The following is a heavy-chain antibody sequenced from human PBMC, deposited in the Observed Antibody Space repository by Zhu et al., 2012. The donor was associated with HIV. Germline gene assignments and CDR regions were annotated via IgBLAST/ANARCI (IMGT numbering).Heavy chain of an antibody. CDR1: GFTFSDYA. CDR3: VKHLLGPFSFFWTT. CDR2: ISGRGGST. J-gene: IGHJ1*01. Sequence: EVQLLESGGGLLRPGRSLRLSCAAAGFTFSDYAMSWVRQAPGKGLEWVSTISGRGGSTYYADSVKGRFTISRDNSKNTLSLQLNSLRADDAAVYFCVKHLLGPFSFFWTTWGQGTLVTGLL. V-gene: IGHV3-23*01. D-gene: IGHD3/OR15-3a*01.